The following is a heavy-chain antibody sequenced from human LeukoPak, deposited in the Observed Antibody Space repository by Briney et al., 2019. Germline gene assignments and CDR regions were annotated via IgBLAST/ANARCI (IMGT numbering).Heavy chain of an antibody. CDR3: AGARCVAKVGGYSYHPLDV. D-gene: IGHD5-18*01. Sequence: PSETLSLTCTVSDDSVSSHYWNWIRQPPGKGLEFIGWVHYSGDTDYNPSLKSRVTISLDTSDNQFALKVKSVTAADTAVYYCAGARCVAKVGGYSYHPLDVWGQGTTVTVSS. CDR1: DDSVSSHY. CDR2: VHYSGDT. V-gene: IGHV4-59*08. J-gene: IGHJ6*02.